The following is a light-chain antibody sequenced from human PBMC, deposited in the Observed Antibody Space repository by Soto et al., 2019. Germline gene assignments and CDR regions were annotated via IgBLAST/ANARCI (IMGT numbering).Light chain of an antibody. CDR3: SSYTSSSTLV. CDR2: EVS. Sequence: QSALTQPASVSGSPGQSITISCTGTSSDVCGYNYVSWYQQHPGKAPKLMIYEVSNRPSGVSNRFSGSKSGNTASLTISGLQAEDEADYYCSSYTSSSTLVFGGGPKLTVL. V-gene: IGLV2-14*01. J-gene: IGLJ2*01. CDR1: SSDVCGYNY.